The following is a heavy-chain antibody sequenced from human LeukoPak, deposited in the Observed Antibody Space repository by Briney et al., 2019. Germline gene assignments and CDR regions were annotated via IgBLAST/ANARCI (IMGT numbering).Heavy chain of an antibody. CDR2: INWNGGST. Sequence: RSGGSLRLSCAASGFTFDDYGMSWVRQAPGKGLESVSGINWNGGSTGYADSVKGRFTISRDNAKNSLYLQMNSLRAEDTALYYCARGRLVDRAAGVWGKGTTVTVSS. D-gene: IGHD6-19*01. V-gene: IGHV3-20*04. CDR3: ARGRLVDRAAGV. CDR1: GFTFDDYG. J-gene: IGHJ6*04.